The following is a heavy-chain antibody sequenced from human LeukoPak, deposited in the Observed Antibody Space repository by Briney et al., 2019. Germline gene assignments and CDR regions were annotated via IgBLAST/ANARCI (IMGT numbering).Heavy chain of an antibody. CDR1: GFTFTNFA. V-gene: IGHV3-23*01. D-gene: IGHD3-22*01. Sequence: GGSLRLSCIASGFTFTNFAMNWVRQAPGKGLEWVSVISGSGGSTYYADSVKGRFTISRDNSKNTLYLQMNSLRAEDTAVYYCAKSPSYYYDSSGSDYWGQGTLVTVSS. CDR2: ISGSGGST. J-gene: IGHJ4*02. CDR3: AKSPSYYYDSSGSDY.